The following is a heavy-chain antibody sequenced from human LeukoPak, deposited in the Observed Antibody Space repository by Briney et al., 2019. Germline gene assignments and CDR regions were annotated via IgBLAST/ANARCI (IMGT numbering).Heavy chain of an antibody. CDR2: IIPIFGTA. J-gene: IGHJ5*02. CDR3: ARDGAMVRGVIITNSGWFDP. CDR1: GGTFSSYA. D-gene: IGHD3-10*01. Sequence: SVKVSCKASGGTFSSYAISWVRQAPGQGLEWMGGIIPIFGTANYAQKFQGRVTITADKSTRTAYMELSSLRSEDTAVYYCARDGAMVRGVIITNSGWFDPWGQGTLVTVSS. V-gene: IGHV1-69*06.